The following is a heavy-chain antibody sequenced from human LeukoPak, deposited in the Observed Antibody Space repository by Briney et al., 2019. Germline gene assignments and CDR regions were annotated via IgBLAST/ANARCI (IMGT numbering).Heavy chain of an antibody. CDR3: ARRYYGSRSAEFDY. Sequence: PSETLSLACAVYGGSFSGYYWSWIRQPPGKGLEWIGEINHSGSTNYNPSLKSRVTISVDTSKNQFSLKLSSVTAADTAVYYCARRYYGSRSAEFDYWGQGTLVTVSS. D-gene: IGHD3-10*01. CDR1: GGSFSGYY. V-gene: IGHV4-34*01. J-gene: IGHJ4*02. CDR2: INHSGST.